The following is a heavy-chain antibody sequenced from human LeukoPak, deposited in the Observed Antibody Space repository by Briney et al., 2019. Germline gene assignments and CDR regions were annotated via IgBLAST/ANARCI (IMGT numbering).Heavy chain of an antibody. Sequence: PSETLSLTCTVSGGSISSGDYYWSWIRQPPGKGLEWIGYIYYSGSTYYNPSLKSRVTISVDTSKNQFSLKLSSVTAADTAVYYCARVDIVVVPAAIDYWGQGTLVTVSS. D-gene: IGHD2-2*01. CDR3: ARVDIVVVPAAIDY. J-gene: IGHJ4*02. CDR2: IYYSGST. CDR1: GGSISSGDYY. V-gene: IGHV4-30-4*01.